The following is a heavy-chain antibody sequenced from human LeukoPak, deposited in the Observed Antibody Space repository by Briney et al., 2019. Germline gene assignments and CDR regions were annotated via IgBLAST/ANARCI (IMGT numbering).Heavy chain of an antibody. J-gene: IGHJ4*02. Sequence: ASVKVSCTASGYTFTSYGISWVRQAPGQGLEWMVWISAENGNTNYAQKLQGRVTMTTDTSTSTDYMEMRSLRSDDTALYYTARDPWEPALEFDYWGKGTLVTVSS. CDR3: ARDPWEPALEFDY. D-gene: IGHD1-26*01. CDR1: GYTFTSYG. V-gene: IGHV1-18*01. CDR2: ISAENGNT.